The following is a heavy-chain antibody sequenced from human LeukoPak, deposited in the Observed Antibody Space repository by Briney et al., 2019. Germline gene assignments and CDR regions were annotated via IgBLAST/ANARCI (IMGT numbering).Heavy chain of an antibody. Sequence: GASVKVSCKASGGTFSSYAISWVRQAPGQGLEWMGGIIPIFGTANYAQKFQGRVTITTDESTSTAYMELSSLRSEAPAVYSCARAKRSSGWYGYDYWGQGTLVTVSS. CDR3: ARAKRSSGWYGYDY. CDR2: IIPIFGTA. D-gene: IGHD6-19*01. CDR1: GGTFSSYA. J-gene: IGHJ4*02. V-gene: IGHV1-69*05.